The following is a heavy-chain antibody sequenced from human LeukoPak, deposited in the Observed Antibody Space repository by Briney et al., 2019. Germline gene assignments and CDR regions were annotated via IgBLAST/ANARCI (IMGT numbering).Heavy chain of an antibody. CDR2: VSANGFDK. CDR1: GFPFTSYA. Sequence: GGSLRLSCAASGFPFTSYAIHWVRQAPGKGLEWVAIVSANGFDKYYGDSVRARFTISRDNSKNTVYLQMSSLRVEDTALYFCARDVGVTGIPLDYWGPGALVTVSS. J-gene: IGHJ4*02. CDR3: ARDVGVTGIPLDY. V-gene: IGHV3-30*04. D-gene: IGHD1-20*01.